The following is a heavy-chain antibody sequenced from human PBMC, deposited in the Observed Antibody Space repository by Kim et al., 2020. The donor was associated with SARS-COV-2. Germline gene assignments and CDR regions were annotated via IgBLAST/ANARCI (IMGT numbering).Heavy chain of an antibody. Sequence: SETLSLTCTVSGGSISSSSYYWGWIRQPPGKGLEWIGSIYYSGSTYYNPSLKSRVTISVDTSKNQFSLKLSSVTAADTAVYYCARLGDYGDYVPEYYFDYWGQGTLVTVSS. V-gene: IGHV4-39*01. D-gene: IGHD4-17*01. J-gene: IGHJ4*02. CDR2: IYYSGST. CDR1: GGSISSSSYY. CDR3: ARLGDYGDYVPEYYFDY.